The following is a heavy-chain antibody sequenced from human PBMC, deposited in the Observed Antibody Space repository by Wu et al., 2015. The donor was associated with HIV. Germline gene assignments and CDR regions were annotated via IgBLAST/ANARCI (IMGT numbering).Heavy chain of an antibody. CDR2: INPDTGDT. J-gene: IGHJ4*02. CDR1: GYSFTDYY. D-gene: IGHD5-12*01. CDR3: ARGDSGYDSQGHYYGYFDF. Sequence: QVQLVQSGAEVQKSGASVKISCKTSGYSFTDYYIHWVRQAPGQGLQWMGWINPDTGDTKYAQTFKGSVTVTRDTSISTVYMVLTSLKFNDTAMYYCARGDSGYDSQGHYYGYFDFWGQGTLVTVSS. V-gene: IGHV1-2*02.